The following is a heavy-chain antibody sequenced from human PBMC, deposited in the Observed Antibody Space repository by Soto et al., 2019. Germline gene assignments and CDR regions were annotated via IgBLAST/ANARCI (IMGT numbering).Heavy chain of an antibody. Sequence: SETLSLTCAVYVGSFSGFYWSWIRQPPGKGLEWIGEINHSGTTNSNPSLKSRVTISVDTSKNQFSLKLSSVTAADTAVYYCARDHTPRYNWNYFSWFDPWGQGTLVTV. CDR1: VGSFSGFY. V-gene: IGHV4-34*01. CDR3: ARDHTPRYNWNYFSWFDP. D-gene: IGHD1-7*01. J-gene: IGHJ5*02. CDR2: INHSGTT.